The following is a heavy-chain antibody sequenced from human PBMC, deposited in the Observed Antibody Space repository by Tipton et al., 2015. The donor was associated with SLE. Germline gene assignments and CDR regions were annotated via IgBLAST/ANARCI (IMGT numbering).Heavy chain of an antibody. Sequence: TLSLTCTVSGGSISSYYWSWIRQSPGKGLEWIGYIYTSGSTNYNPSLKSRVTISADTSKNQFSLKLSSVTAADTAVYYCARQDSNGGYDYWGQGTLVTVSS. CDR3: ARQDSNGGYDY. V-gene: IGHV4-4*08. D-gene: IGHD3-16*01. CDR1: GGSISSYY. CDR2: IYTSGST. J-gene: IGHJ4*02.